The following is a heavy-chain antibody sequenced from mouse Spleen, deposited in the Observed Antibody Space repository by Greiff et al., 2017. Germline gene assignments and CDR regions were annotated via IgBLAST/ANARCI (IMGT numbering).Heavy chain of an antibody. CDR3: ARLGRFAY. Sequence: EVKLVESGGGLVKPGGSLKLSCAASGFTFSSYAMSWVRQTPEKRLEWVATISSGGSYTYYPDSVKGRFTISRDNAKNTLYLQMSSLRSEDTAMYYCARLGRFAYWGQGTLVTVSA. J-gene: IGHJ3*01. CDR2: ISSGGSYT. D-gene: IGHD4-1*01. V-gene: IGHV5-9-1*01. CDR1: GFTFSSYA.